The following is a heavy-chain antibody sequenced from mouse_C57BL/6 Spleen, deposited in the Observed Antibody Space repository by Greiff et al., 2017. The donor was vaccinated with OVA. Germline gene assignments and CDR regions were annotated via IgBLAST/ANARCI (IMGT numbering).Heavy chain of an antibody. V-gene: IGHV1-42*01. J-gene: IGHJ2*01. CDR1: GYSFTGYY. CDR3: ARLGVLRGYFDY. Sequence: EVQLQQSGPELVKPGASVKISCKASGYSFTGYYMNWVKQSPEKSLEWIGEINPSTGGTTYNQKFKAKATLTVDKSSSTAYMQLKSLTSEDSAVYYCARLGVLRGYFDYWGQGTTLTVSS. CDR2: INPSTGGT. D-gene: IGHD1-1*01.